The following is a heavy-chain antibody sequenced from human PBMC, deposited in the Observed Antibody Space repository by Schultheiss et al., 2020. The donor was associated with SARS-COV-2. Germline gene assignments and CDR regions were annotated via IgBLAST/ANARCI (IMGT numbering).Heavy chain of an antibody. CDR3: ARVLSPSSSTVVTLYWYFDL. J-gene: IGHJ2*01. V-gene: IGHV4-34*01. D-gene: IGHD4-23*01. CDR2: INHSGGT. Sequence: SETLSLTCAVYGGSFSGYYWSWIRQSPGEGLEWIGEINHSGGTNYNPSLKSRVTISVDTSKNQFSLKLSSVTAADTAVYYCARVLSPSSSTVVTLYWYFDLWGRGTLVTVSS. CDR1: GGSFSGYY.